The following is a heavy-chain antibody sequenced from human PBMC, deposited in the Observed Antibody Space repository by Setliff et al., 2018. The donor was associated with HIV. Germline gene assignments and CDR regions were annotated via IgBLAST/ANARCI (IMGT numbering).Heavy chain of an antibody. V-gene: IGHV3-15*01. CDR2: IRNKKNGGAT. CDR1: GFTFSNAW. Sequence: PGGSLRLSCAAAGFTFSNAWMTWVRQAPGKGLEWVARIRNKKNGGATYYAAPVEGRFTISRDDSKNTLSLQMSSLKTEDTAIYYCTTDLGSGRFSWNNNWGQGTLVTVSS. J-gene: IGHJ4*02. D-gene: IGHD1-26*01. CDR3: TTDLGSGRFSWNNN.